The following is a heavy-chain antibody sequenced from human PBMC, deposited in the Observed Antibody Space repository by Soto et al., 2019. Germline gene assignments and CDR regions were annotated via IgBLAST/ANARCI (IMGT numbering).Heavy chain of an antibody. CDR3: AKPSIAARLGYYYYGMDV. CDR2: ISYDGSNK. CDR1: GIPFSSYA. V-gene: IGHV3-30*18. D-gene: IGHD6-6*01. J-gene: IGHJ6*02. Sequence: GGSLRLSCAVSGIPFSSYAMNWVRQAPGKGLEWVAVISYDGSNKYYADSVKGRFTISRDNSKNTLYLQMNSLRAEDTAVYYCAKPSIAARLGYYYYGMDVWGQGTTVTVSS.